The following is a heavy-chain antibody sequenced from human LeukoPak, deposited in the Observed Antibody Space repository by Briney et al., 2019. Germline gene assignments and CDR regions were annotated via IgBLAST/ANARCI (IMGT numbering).Heavy chain of an antibody. CDR1: GYTFTGYY. CDR3: ARGVTGIYYYYYMDV. Sequence: ASVKVSCKASGYTFTGYYMHWVRQAPGQGLEWMGWINPDSGDTNYAQKFQDRVTMTRDMSISTAYMELSRLRSDDTAAYYCARGVTGIYYYYYMDVWGKGTTVTVSS. CDR2: INPDSGDT. D-gene: IGHD6-13*01. V-gene: IGHV1-2*02. J-gene: IGHJ6*03.